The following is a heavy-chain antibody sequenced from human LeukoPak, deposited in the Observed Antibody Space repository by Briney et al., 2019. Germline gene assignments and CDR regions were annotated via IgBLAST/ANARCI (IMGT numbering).Heavy chain of an antibody. J-gene: IGHJ6*02. V-gene: IGHV4-30-4*02. Sequence: SETLSLTCTVSGGSISSGDYYWSWIRQPPGKGLEWIGYIYYSGSTYYNPSLKSRVTISVDTSKNQFSLKLSSVTAADTAVYYCARVKQWLVHGYYYYYGMDVWGQGTTVTVSS. CDR1: GGSISSGDYY. CDR2: IYYSGST. CDR3: ARVKQWLVHGYYYYYGMDV. D-gene: IGHD6-19*01.